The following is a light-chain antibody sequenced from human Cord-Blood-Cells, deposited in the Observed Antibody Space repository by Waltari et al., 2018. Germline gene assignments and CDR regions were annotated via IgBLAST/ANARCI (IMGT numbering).Light chain of an antibody. CDR1: QSISSW. CDR3: QQYNSYLCT. CDR2: KAS. V-gene: IGKV1-5*03. J-gene: IGKJ2*02. Sequence: DIQITQSPSTLSASVGDLVTITCRASQSISSWSAWDQQKPGKAPKLLIYKASSLESGVPSRFSGSGSGTEFSLTISSLQPDDFAAYYCQQYNSYLCTFGHGTKLEIK.